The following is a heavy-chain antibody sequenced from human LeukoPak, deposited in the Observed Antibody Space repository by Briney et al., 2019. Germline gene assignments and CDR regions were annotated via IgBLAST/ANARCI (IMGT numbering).Heavy chain of an antibody. D-gene: IGHD1-7*01. Sequence: PSETLSLTCAVYGGSFSGYYWSWIRQPPGKGLEWIGSIYYSGSTYYNPSLKSRVTISVDTSKNQFSLKLSSVTAADTAVYYCARDRRWNYVFDYWGQGTLVTVSS. CDR1: GGSFSGYY. CDR2: IYYSGST. J-gene: IGHJ4*02. V-gene: IGHV4-34*01. CDR3: ARDRRWNYVFDY.